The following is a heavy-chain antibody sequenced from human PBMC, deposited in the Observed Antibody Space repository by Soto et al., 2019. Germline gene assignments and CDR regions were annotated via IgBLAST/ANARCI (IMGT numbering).Heavy chain of an antibody. D-gene: IGHD1-26*01. Sequence: AGGSLRLSCAASGITFSNFVMSWVSKVPGKGLDWVSASTGSGGSACYGDSVKGRFTISRDNSKSTVFLEMSSLGAADTAVYYCAVHLGQNYYRLDVWGQGTTVTVSS. CDR1: GITFSNFV. CDR3: AVHLGQNYYRLDV. CDR2: STGSGGSA. V-gene: IGHV3-23*01. J-gene: IGHJ6*02.